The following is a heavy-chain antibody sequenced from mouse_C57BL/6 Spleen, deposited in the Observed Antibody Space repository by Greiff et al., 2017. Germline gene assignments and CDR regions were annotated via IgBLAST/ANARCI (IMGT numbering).Heavy chain of an antibody. D-gene: IGHD2-5*01. Sequence: EVQLVESGGDLVKPGGSLKLSCAASGFTFSSYGMSWVRQTPDKRLEWVATISSGGSYTYYPDSVKGRFTISRDNAKNTLYLQMSSLKSEDTAMYYCARHEDYSNPLDYWGQGTTLTVSS. CDR1: GFTFSSYG. CDR3: ARHEDYSNPLDY. CDR2: ISSGGSYT. J-gene: IGHJ2*01. V-gene: IGHV5-6*01.